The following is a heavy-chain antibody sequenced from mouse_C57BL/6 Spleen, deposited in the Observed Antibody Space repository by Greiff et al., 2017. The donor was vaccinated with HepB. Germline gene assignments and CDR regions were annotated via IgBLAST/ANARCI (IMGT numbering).Heavy chain of an antibody. CDR2: IHPNSGST. CDR1: GYTFTSYW. D-gene: IGHD2-3*01. CDR3: ARYDGYYLDYAMDY. Sequence: QVQLQQPGAELVKPGASVKLSCKASGYTFTSYWIHWVKQRPGQGLEWIGMIHPNSGSTNYNEKFKSKATLTVDKSSSTAYMQLSSLTSEDSAVYYCARYDGYYLDYAMDYWGQGTSVTVSS. J-gene: IGHJ4*01. V-gene: IGHV1-64*01.